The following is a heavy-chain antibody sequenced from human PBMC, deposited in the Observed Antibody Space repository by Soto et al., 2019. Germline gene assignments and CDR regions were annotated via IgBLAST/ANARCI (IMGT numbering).Heavy chain of an antibody. V-gene: IGHV4-34*01. CDR2: INHSGST. CDR1: GGSFSGYY. Sequence: PSETLSLTCAVYGGSFSGYYWSWIRQPPGKGLEWIGEINHSGSTNYNPSLKSRVTISVDTSKNQFSLKLSSVTAADTAVYYCARGRWLRYSSSWNWFDPWGQGTLVTGSS. J-gene: IGHJ5*02. CDR3: ARGRWLRYSSSWNWFDP. D-gene: IGHD6-13*01.